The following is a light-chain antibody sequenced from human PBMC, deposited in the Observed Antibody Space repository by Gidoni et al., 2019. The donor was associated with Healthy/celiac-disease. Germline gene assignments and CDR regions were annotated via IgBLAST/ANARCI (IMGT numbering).Light chain of an antibody. V-gene: IGKV1-9*01. Sequence: LQLTQSPSFLSSSVGDRVTITCRASQGISSYLAWYQQKPGKAPKLLIYAASTLQSGVPSRFSGSGSGTECTLTIRSLQTEDFETYYCQQPRTFGGGTKVEIK. CDR2: AAS. CDR3: QQPRT. J-gene: IGKJ4*01. CDR1: QGISSY.